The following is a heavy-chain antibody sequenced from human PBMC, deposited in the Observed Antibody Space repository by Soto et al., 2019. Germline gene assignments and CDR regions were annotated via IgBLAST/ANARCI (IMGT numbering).Heavy chain of an antibody. CDR1: VFTFSTFA. CDR2: ISNDGSNK. CDR3: ARSSVTIFGVVTGTYYHYGMEV. Sequence: VGSLRLSCAASVFTFSTFAMHCVRHSPGKWLEWVAVISNDGSNKYYVDSVKGRFAISRDNSKNTLYLQMNSLRTEDTAVYYCARSSVTIFGVVTGTYYHYGMEVWGQGTTVTVSS. J-gene: IGHJ6*01. V-gene: IGHV3-30*09. D-gene: IGHD3-3*01.